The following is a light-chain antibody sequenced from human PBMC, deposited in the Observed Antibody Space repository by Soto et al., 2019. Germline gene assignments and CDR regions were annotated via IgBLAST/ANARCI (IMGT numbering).Light chain of an antibody. CDR1: QSLGSD. V-gene: IGKV3-15*01. Sequence: DIVMQQSPGTLSLSPGDTATLSCRASQSLGSDLAWYQQKPGQAPRLLIFGASARPTGIPARISGSGSGTEFTLTISSLRSEDFAVYFCQQYYNWPRTVGQGTKVDNK. CDR2: GAS. J-gene: IGKJ1*01. CDR3: QQYYNWPRT.